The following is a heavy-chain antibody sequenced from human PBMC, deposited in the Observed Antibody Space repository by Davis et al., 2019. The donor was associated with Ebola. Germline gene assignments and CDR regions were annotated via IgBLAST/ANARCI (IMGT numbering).Heavy chain of an antibody. V-gene: IGHV1-3*01. CDR3: ARAQFPTTSDH. Sequence: ASVKVSCKASGYTFTSYAMHWVRQAPGQRLEWMGWINPHNGNTNYAQNVQGRVTMTTDTSTTTAYMEVGSLTSDDTAVYYCARAQFPTTSDHWGQGTLVTVSS. CDR1: GYTFTSYA. J-gene: IGHJ4*02. D-gene: IGHD1-1*01. CDR2: INPHNGNT.